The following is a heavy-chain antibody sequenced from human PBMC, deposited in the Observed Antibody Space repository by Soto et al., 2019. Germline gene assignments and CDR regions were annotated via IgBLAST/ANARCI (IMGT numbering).Heavy chain of an antibody. J-gene: IGHJ6*02. CDR1: GFPFSDYG. D-gene: IGHD2-8*01. Sequence: QVQLVESGGGVVQPGRSLRLSCAASGFPFSDYGIHWVRQAPGKGLEWVAVISSDGSNEYYADSVKGRFTISRDNSNNTVSLKMSSRTTEDSASYYCDKQISQYGSLFTCYDLYFDYAMGVWCQGTTVTVFS. CDR3: DKQISQYGSLFTCYDLYFDYAMGV. V-gene: IGHV3-30*18. CDR2: ISSDGSNE.